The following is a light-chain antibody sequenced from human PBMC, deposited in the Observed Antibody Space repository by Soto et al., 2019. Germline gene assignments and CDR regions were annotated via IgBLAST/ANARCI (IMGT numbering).Light chain of an antibody. V-gene: IGLV1-40*01. Sequence: QSVLTQPPSVSGAPGQRVTISCTGSSSNIGAGYDVHWYQQLPGTAPKLLMYGNRNRPSGVPDRFSGSKSGTSASLAITGLQAEDEADYYCQSYDSSLSSDVFGTGTKVTVL. CDR3: QSYDSSLSSDV. CDR2: GNR. J-gene: IGLJ1*01. CDR1: SSNIGAGYD.